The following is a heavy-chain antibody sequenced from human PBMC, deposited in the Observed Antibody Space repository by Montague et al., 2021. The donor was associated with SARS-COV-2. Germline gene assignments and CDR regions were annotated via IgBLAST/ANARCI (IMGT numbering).Heavy chain of an antibody. V-gene: IGHV3-30*04. J-gene: IGHJ4*02. Sequence: SLRLSCAASGFTFSSYAIHWVRQAPGKGLEWVAVISYDGSNKYYADFVRGRFTISRDTSKNTLFLQMNSLRAEDTAVYYCARDPLVTTQRGYFDYWGQGTLVTVSP. CDR3: ARDPLVTTQRGYFDY. CDR1: GFTFSSYA. CDR2: ISYDGSNK. D-gene: IGHD4-11*01.